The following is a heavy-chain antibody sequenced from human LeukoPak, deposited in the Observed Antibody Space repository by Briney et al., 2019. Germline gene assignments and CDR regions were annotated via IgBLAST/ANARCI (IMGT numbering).Heavy chain of an antibody. CDR1: GGSISSYY. Sequence: SETLSLTCTVSGGSISSYYWSWIRQPPGKGLEWIGYIYYSGSTNYNPSLKSRVTISVDTSKNQFSLKLSSVTAADTAVYYCARATPTRIRFGELSHSYYFDYWGQGTLVTVSS. J-gene: IGHJ4*02. D-gene: IGHD3-10*01. V-gene: IGHV4-59*08. CDR3: ARATPTRIRFGELSHSYYFDY. CDR2: IYYSGST.